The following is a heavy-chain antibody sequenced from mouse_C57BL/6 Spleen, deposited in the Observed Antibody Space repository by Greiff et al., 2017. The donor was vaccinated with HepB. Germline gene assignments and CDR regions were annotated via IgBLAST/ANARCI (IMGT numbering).Heavy chain of an antibody. J-gene: IGHJ2*01. CDR1: GFTFSSYA. CDR3: ARDDYGSSYFDY. CDR2: ISDGGSYT. D-gene: IGHD1-1*01. V-gene: IGHV5-4*01. Sequence: EVKLVESGGGLVKPGGSLKLSCAASGFTFSSYAMSWVRQTPEKRLEWVATISDGGSYTYYPDNVKGRFTISRDNAKNNLYLQMSHLKSEDTAMYYCARDDYGSSYFDYWGQGTTLTVSS.